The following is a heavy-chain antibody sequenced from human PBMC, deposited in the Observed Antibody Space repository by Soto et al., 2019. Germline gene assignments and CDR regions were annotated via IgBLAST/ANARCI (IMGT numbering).Heavy chain of an antibody. CDR1: GFTFSSYW. CDR2: INADGSST. D-gene: IGHD3-22*01. V-gene: IGHV3-74*01. CDR3: ARDCGGACDSAFDP. J-gene: IGHJ5*02. Sequence: EVQLVESGGGLVQPGGSLRLSCAASGFTFSSYWMYWVRQAPGKGLVWVSRINADGSSTAYADSVKGRFTISRDNAENTLYLQMNSLRGEDTAVYYCARDCGGACDSAFDPWGQGTLVTVS.